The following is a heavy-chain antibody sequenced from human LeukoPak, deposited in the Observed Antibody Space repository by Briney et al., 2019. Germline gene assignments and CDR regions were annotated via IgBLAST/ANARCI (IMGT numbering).Heavy chain of an antibody. J-gene: IGHJ5*02. Sequence: SETLSLTCAVYGGSFSGYYWSWIRQPPGKGLEWIGEINHSGSINYNPSLKSRVTISVDTSKNQFSLKLSSVTAADTAVYYCARGVYDFWSGYPRWFDPWGQGTLVTVSS. CDR3: ARGVYDFWSGYPRWFDP. D-gene: IGHD3-3*01. CDR1: GGSFSGYY. V-gene: IGHV4-34*01. CDR2: INHSGSI.